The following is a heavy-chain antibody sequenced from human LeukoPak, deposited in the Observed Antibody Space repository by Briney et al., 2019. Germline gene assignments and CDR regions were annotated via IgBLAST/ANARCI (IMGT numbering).Heavy chain of an antibody. D-gene: IGHD5/OR15-5a*01. CDR3: ARDLSVYPFYGMDV. Sequence: GASVKVSCKASGYTFTSYGISWVRQAPGQGLEWMGCINTYNGNTKKAQKLQGRVTMTTDTSTSTAYMELRSLRSDDTAVYYCARDLSVYPFYGMDVWGQGTTVTVSS. J-gene: IGHJ6*02. V-gene: IGHV1-18*01. CDR2: INTYNGNT. CDR1: GYTFTSYG.